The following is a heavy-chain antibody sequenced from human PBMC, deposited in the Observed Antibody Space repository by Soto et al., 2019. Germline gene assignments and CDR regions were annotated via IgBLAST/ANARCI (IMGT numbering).Heavy chain of an antibody. CDR1: GDSISTVDYF. CDR2: IYKSTTT. Sequence: QVPLLESGPGLGKPSQTLSLTCSVSGDSISTVDYFWAWIRQPPGQALEYIGYIYKSTTTYYNPSFESRVAISLDTSKSQFSLNVTSVTAADTAVYFCARGRYCLTGRCFPNWFDSWGQGTLVTVSS. V-gene: IGHV4-30-4*01. D-gene: IGHD2-15*01. J-gene: IGHJ5*01. CDR3: ARGRYCLTGRCFPNWFDS.